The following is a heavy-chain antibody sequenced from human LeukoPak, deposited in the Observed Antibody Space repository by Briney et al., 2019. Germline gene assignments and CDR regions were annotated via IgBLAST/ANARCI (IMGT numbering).Heavy chain of an antibody. D-gene: IGHD6-6*01. V-gene: IGHV4-39*07. Sequence: SETLSLTCTVSGGSISSSGSYWGWIRQPPGKGLEWIGSIYYSGNTYNPSLKSRVTISVDTSKNQFSPNLTSVNAADTAVYYCARVMAARREDLNWFDPWGQGTLVTVSS. CDR2: IYYSGNT. CDR1: GGSISSSGSY. J-gene: IGHJ5*02. CDR3: ARVMAARREDLNWFDP.